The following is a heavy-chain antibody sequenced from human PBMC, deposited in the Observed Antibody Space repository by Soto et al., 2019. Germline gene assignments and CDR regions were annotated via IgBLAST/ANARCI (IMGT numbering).Heavy chain of an antibody. CDR2: IYYSGST. D-gene: IGHD3-16*02. V-gene: IGHV4-30-4*01. CDR3: ARGEGRLGELSPLDY. J-gene: IGHJ4*02. CDR1: GGSISSGDYY. Sequence: SETLSLTCTVSGGSISSGDYYWSWIRQPPGKGLEWIWYIYYSGSTYYNPSLKSRVTISVDTSKNQFSLKLSSVTAADTAVYYCARGEGRLGELSPLDYWGQGTLVTVSS.